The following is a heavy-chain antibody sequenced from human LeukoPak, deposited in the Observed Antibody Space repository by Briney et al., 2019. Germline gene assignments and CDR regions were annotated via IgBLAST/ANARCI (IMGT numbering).Heavy chain of an antibody. CDR1: GFTFSNFG. CDR3: ARDPYSGNYGNYYYYYMDV. CDR2: IRFDGTSE. Sequence: GGSLRLSCAASGFTFSNFGMHWVRQAPGKGLEWVAFIRFDGTSEFYADSVKARFTISRDNAKNSLYLQMNSLGPEDTALYYCARDPYSGNYGNYYYYYMDVWGKGTTVTISS. D-gene: IGHD1-26*01. V-gene: IGHV3-30*02. J-gene: IGHJ6*03.